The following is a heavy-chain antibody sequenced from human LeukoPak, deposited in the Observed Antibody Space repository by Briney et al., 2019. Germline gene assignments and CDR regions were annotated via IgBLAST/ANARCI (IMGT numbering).Heavy chain of an antibody. CDR2: IYYSGST. Sequence: SETLSLTSTVSGGSISSGGYYWSWIRQHPGKGLEWIGYIYYSGSTYYNPSLKSRVTISVDTSKNQFSLKLSSVTAADTAVYYCARASDDILTGGSDYWGQGTLVTVSS. V-gene: IGHV4-31*03. CDR3: ARASDDILTGGSDY. CDR1: GGSISSGGYY. D-gene: IGHD3-9*01. J-gene: IGHJ4*02.